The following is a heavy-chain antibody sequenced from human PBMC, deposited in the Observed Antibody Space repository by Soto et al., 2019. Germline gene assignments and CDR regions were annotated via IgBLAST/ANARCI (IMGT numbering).Heavy chain of an antibody. CDR1: GYTFTSYG. CDR3: ARCVLFVSGGYRAEYSLY. D-gene: IGHD6-19*01. J-gene: IGHJ1*01. V-gene: IGHV1-18*01. CDR2: ISAYNGNT. Sequence: ASVKVSCKASGYTFTSYGISWVRQAPGQGLEWMGWISAYNGNTNYAQKLQGRVTMTTDTSTSTAYMELRSLRSDDTAVYYCARCVLFVSGGYRAEYSLYRSHGTLVT.